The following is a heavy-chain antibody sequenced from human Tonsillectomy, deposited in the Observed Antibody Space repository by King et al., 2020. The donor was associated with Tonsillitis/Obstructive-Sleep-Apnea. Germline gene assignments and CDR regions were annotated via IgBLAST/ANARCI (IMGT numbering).Heavy chain of an antibody. Sequence: VQLVESGGGLVQPGGSLKLSCAASGFTFSGSAMPWVRQASGKGLECVGRIRSKANSYATAYAGSVKGRFTISSDDSKNTAYLQMNSLKTEDTAVYYCTRHKLGYCSSTSCYAFDIWGQGTMVTVSS. D-gene: IGHD2-2*01. V-gene: IGHV3-73*01. CDR1: GFTFSGSA. J-gene: IGHJ3*02. CDR2: IRSKANSYAT. CDR3: TRHKLGYCSSTSCYAFDI.